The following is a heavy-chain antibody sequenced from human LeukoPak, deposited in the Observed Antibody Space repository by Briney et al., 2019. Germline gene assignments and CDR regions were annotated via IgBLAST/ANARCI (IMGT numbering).Heavy chain of an antibody. V-gene: IGHV3-64*01. Sequence: PGGSLRLSCAASGFTFSDYAMHWVRQAPGKGLEYVSAITTNGGSTYYANSVKGRFTISRDNSKNTLYLQMGSLRAEDMAVYYCARGKGVYCGGDCSALDYWGQGTLVTVSS. CDR2: ITTNGGST. D-gene: IGHD2-21*02. CDR3: ARGKGVYCGGDCSALDY. CDR1: GFTFSDYA. J-gene: IGHJ4*02.